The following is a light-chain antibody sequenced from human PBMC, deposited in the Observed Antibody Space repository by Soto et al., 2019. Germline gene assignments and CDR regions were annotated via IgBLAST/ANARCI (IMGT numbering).Light chain of an antibody. CDR3: HQYAFWPYT. CDR1: QSVRTS. CDR2: GAS. Sequence: ETVTTQSPDTLSVSPGEXAXXXXXXSQSVRTSLAXXXXXXGQAPRLLIYGASTRATDIPPRFSGSGSGTEFTLAIDSLQSEDFAVYYCHQYAFWPYTFGQGTKVYIK. V-gene: IGKV3-15*01. J-gene: IGKJ2*01.